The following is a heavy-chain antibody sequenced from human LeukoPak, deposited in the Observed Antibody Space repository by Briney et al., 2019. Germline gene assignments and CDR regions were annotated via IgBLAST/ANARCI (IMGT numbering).Heavy chain of an antibody. Sequence: GRSLRLSCAASGFTFSSYAMHWGRQAPGKGLEWVAGISYDGSNKYYADSVKGRFTISRDNSKNTLYLQMNSLRAEDTAVYYCAREGLTIFGVVIGMDVWGKGTTVTVSS. CDR2: ISYDGSNK. D-gene: IGHD3-3*01. V-gene: IGHV3-30*01. CDR3: AREGLTIFGVVIGMDV. CDR1: GFTFSSYA. J-gene: IGHJ6*04.